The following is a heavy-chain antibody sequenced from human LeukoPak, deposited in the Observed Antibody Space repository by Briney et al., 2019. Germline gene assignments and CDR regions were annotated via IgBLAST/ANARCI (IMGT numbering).Heavy chain of an antibody. V-gene: IGHV4-59*12. J-gene: IGHJ6*03. D-gene: IGHD3-16*01. Sequence: SETLSLTCTVTGGSISSYYWSWIRQPPGKGLEWIGYIYYSGSTNYNPSLKSRVTISVDTSKNQFSLKLSSVTAADTAVYYCARETSQKGAHYMDVWGKGTTVTISS. CDR1: GGSISSYY. CDR3: ARETSQKGAHYMDV. CDR2: IYYSGST.